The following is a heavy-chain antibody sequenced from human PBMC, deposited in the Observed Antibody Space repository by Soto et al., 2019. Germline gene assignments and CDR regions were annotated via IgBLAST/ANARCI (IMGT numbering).Heavy chain of an antibody. CDR2: IIPIFGTA. CDR3: ARSGTAMVLDAFDI. CDR1: GGTFSSYA. J-gene: IGHJ3*02. D-gene: IGHD5-18*01. Sequence: ASVKVSCKASGGTFSSYAMSWVRQAPGQGLEWMGGIIPIFGTANYAQKFQGRVTITADESTSTAYMELSSLRSEDTAVYYCARSGTAMVLDAFDIWGQGTMVTVSS. V-gene: IGHV1-69*13.